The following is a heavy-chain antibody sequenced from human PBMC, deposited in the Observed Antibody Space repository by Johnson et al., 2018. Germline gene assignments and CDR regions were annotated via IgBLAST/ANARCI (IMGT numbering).Heavy chain of an antibody. V-gene: IGHV3-30-3*01. D-gene: IGHD3-16*02. J-gene: IGHJ6*03. CDR3: ARDTPFLGKFSTYYMNI. CDR1: GFTFSTHA. Sequence: QLVQSGGGVVQPGRSLRLSCSASGFTFSTHALHWVRQAPGKGLEWVAVISFDGTFKYYTDSVKGRFTISRDNSKNTLYVHMNSLRAEETAVYYCARDTPFLGKFSTYYMNIWGKGTTVTVSS. CDR2: ISFDGTFK.